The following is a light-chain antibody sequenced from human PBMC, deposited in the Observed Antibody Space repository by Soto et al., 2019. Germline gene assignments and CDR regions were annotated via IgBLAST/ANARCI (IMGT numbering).Light chain of an antibody. CDR1: SSDVGGYNF. V-gene: IGLV2-14*01. CDR2: DVS. J-gene: IGLJ2*01. Sequence: QSALTQPASVSGSPGQSITLSCTGSSSDVGGYNFVSWYQQHPGKAPKLMIYDVSNRPSGVSSRFSGSRSGNTASLTISGLQAEDEADYYCSSYTRSNTVVFGGGTKLTVL. CDR3: SSYTRSNTVV.